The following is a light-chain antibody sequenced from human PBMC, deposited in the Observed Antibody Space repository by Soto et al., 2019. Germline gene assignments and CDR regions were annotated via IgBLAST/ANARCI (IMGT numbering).Light chain of an antibody. CDR2: DAS. Sequence: DIQMTQSPSSLSASVGDRVTITCQASKDISNYLNWYQQKPGKAPKLLIYDASHLETGVPSRFSGSGSGTDFTFTISSLQPEDIATYYCQQYDSLPALTFGGWTKLEIK. CDR3: QQYDSLPALT. J-gene: IGKJ4*01. CDR1: KDISNY. V-gene: IGKV1-33*01.